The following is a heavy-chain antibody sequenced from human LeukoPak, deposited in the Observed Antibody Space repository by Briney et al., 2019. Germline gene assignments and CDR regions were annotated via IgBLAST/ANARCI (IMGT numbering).Heavy chain of an antibody. CDR1: GYSFTSYW. D-gene: IGHD6-19*01. CDR2: IYPGDSDT. V-gene: IGHV5-51*01. Sequence: GESLKISCKGSGYSFTSYWIGWVRQMPGKGLEWMGIIYPGDSDTRYSPSFQGQVTISADKSISTAYLQWSSLEASDTAMYYCARLYTYSSGWYGDFDYWGQGTLVTVSS. CDR3: ARLYTYSSGWYGDFDY. J-gene: IGHJ4*02.